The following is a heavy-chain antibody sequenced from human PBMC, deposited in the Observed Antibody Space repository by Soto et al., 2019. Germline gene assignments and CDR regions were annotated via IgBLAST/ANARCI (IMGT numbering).Heavy chain of an antibody. CDR3: ARVRGSYYASYFDY. CDR1: GYSISSGYY. CDR2: IYHSGST. D-gene: IGHD1-26*01. V-gene: IGHV4-38-2*01. J-gene: IGHJ4*02. Sequence: SETLSLTCAVSGYSISSGYYWGWIRQPPGKGLEWIGSIYHSGSTYYNPSLKSRVTISVDTSKNQFSLKLSSVTAADTAVYYCARVRGSYYASYFDYWGQGTLVTVSS.